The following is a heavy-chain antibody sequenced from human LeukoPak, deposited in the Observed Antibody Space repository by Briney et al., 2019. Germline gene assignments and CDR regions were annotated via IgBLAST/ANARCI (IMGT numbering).Heavy chain of an antibody. CDR3: ARDAGRSGSYLGDY. CDR2: ISAYNGNT. CDR1: GYTFTSYG. V-gene: IGHV1-18*01. J-gene: IGHJ4*02. Sequence: ASVKVSCKASGYTFTSYGISWVRQAPGQGLEWMGWISAYNGNTNYAQKLQGRITMTTDTSTSTAYMELRSLRSDDTAVYYCARDAGRSGSYLGDYWGQGTLVTVSS. D-gene: IGHD1-26*01.